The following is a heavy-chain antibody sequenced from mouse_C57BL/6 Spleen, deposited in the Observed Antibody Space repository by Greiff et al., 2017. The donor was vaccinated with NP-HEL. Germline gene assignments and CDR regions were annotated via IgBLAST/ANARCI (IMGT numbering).Heavy chain of an antibody. V-gene: IGHV1-50*01. D-gene: IGHD1-1*01. CDR1: GYTFTSYW. Sequence: QVQLQQPGAELVKPGASVKLSCKASGYTFTSYWMQWVKQRPGQGLEWIGEIDPSDSYTNYNQKFKGKATLTVGTSSSTAYMQLSSLTSEDSAVYYCAREGATVVERFAYWGQGTLVTVSA. CDR3: AREGATVVERFAY. CDR2: IDPSDSYT. J-gene: IGHJ3*01.